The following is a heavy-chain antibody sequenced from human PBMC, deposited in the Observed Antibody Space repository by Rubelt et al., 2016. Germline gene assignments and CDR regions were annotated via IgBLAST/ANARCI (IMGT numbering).Heavy chain of an antibody. Sequence: VRQAPGQGLEWMGWISAYNGNTHYAQKLQGRVTMTTDTSTSTAYMELRSLRSDDTAVYYCASISHRYDSSGYADAFDIWGQGTMVTVSS. J-gene: IGHJ3*02. CDR2: ISAYNGNT. V-gene: IGHV1-18*01. CDR3: ASISHRYDSSGYADAFDI. D-gene: IGHD3-22*01.